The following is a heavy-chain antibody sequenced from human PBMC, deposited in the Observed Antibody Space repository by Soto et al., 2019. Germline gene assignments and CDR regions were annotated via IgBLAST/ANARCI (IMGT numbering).Heavy chain of an antibody. J-gene: IGHJ3*01. D-gene: IGHD6-13*01. CDR1: GFTFNNYG. CDR2: ISNDGSDK. V-gene: IGHV3-30*18. CDR3: AKDQGIAASHGID. Sequence: VQLVESGGGVVQPGRSLRLSCAASGFTFNNYGMHWVRQAPGKGLEWVATISNDGSDKYYADSVKGRLTISRDNSKTTVYLQMNSLRAEETAVYYCAKDQGIAASHGIDWGQGTMVTVSS.